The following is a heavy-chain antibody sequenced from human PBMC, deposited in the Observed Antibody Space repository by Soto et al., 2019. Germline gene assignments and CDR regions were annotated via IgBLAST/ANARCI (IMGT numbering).Heavy chain of an antibody. CDR1: GVSLSSGGYY. D-gene: IGHD1-1*01. CDR2: IYYSGST. J-gene: IGHJ4*02. Sequence: PSETLSLTCTVSGVSLSSGGYYWSWIRQHPGKGLQWVGNIYYSGSTNYNPSLKSRITISLDTSKNQFSLRLSSATAADTAVYFCARYRFSDNWSKFDYWGQGTLVTVSS. V-gene: IGHV4-31*02. CDR3: ARYRFSDNWSKFDY.